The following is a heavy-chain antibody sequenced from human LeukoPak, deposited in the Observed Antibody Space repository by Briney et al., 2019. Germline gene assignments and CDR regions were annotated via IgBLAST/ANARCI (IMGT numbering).Heavy chain of an antibody. CDR3: ARAGGYCSGGSCYIPFDY. D-gene: IGHD2-15*01. Sequence: PSETLSLTCAVSGGSISSGGYSLSWIRQPPGKGLEWIVYIYHSGSTYYNPSLKSRVTISVDRSKNQFSLKLSSVTAADTAVYYCARAGGYCSGGSCYIPFDYWGQGTLVTVSS. CDR2: IYHSGST. J-gene: IGHJ4*02. CDR1: GGSISSGGYS. V-gene: IGHV4-30-2*01.